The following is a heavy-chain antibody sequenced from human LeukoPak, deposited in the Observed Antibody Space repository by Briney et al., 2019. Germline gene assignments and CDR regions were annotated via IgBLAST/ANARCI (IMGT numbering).Heavy chain of an antibody. Sequence: SETLSLTCTVSGYSISSSYYWGWIRQPPGKGLEWIGSIYYSGSTYYNPSLKSRVTISVDTSKNQFSLKLSSVTAADTAVYYCASYGDYTFDYWGQGTLVTVSS. J-gene: IGHJ4*02. V-gene: IGHV4-38-2*02. CDR2: IYYSGST. CDR1: GYSISSSYY. CDR3: ASYGDYTFDY. D-gene: IGHD4-17*01.